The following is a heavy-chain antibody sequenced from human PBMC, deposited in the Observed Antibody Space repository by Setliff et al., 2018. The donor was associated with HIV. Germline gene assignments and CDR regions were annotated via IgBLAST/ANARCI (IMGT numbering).Heavy chain of an antibody. CDR1: GLTFSNYW. Sequence: GGSLRLSCVASGLTFSNYWMHWVRQAPGKGLVWVSRIDSDGSDTDYADSVRGRFTISRDNAKNTLYLQMTSLRAEDTALYYCARDETYNSFWSGYSFDYWGQGTLVTVSS. CDR3: ARDETYNSFWSGYSFDY. CDR2: IDSDGSDT. D-gene: IGHD3-3*01. V-gene: IGHV3-74*01. J-gene: IGHJ4*02.